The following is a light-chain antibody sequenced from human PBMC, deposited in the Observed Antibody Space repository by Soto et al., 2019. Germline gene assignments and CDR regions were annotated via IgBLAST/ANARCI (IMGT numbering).Light chain of an antibody. CDR2: GAF. CDR3: QQLNYYPPFT. Sequence: IQLTQSPSSLSASIGDRVSITCRASQDIKTYVAWYQQKPGKAPKLLIYGAFTLQSGVPSRFNCSGSGTDFTLTISRLQPEDFATYYCQQLNYYPPFTFGPGTTVDLE. J-gene: IGKJ3*01. CDR1: QDIKTY. V-gene: IGKV1-9*01.